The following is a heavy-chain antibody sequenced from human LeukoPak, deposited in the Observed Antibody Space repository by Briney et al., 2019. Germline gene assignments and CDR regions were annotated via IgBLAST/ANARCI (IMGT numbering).Heavy chain of an antibody. Sequence: GASVKVSCKASGCTFTGYYMHWVRQAPGQGLERMGRINPNSGGTNYAQKFQGRVTMTRDTSISTAYMELSRLRSDDTAVYYCARMATLLSYYYGMDVWGQGTTVTVSS. CDR1: GCTFTGYY. CDR2: INPNSGGT. CDR3: ARMATLLSYYYGMDV. D-gene: IGHD2-15*01. J-gene: IGHJ6*02. V-gene: IGHV1-2*06.